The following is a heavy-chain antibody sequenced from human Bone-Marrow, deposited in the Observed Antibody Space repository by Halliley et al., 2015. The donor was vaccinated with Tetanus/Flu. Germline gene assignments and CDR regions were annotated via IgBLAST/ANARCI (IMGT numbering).Heavy chain of an antibody. Sequence: TLSLTCTISGVSVYNDGYYWSWIRQPPGKGLEWIGYIHHSGRTKYNPSLNSRGTISLDTSRNQFSLRLKSVTAADPAVYYCARAICIAGNCCGRGPHFDQWGQGTLVTVSS. CDR3: ARAICIAGNCCGRGPHFDQ. CDR1: GVSVYNDGYY. CDR2: IHHSGRT. D-gene: IGHD1-7*01. V-gene: IGHV4-61*08. J-gene: IGHJ4*02.